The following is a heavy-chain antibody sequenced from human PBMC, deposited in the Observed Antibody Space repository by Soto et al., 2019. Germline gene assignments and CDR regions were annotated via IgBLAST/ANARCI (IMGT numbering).Heavy chain of an antibody. CDR1: GDSMTKYY. Sequence: SETLSLTCTVSGDSMTKYYWSWIRQTAGKGLEWIGRVYMSGSTNYNPSLKSRVTMSIDTSNNHFSLDLKSVTAADTAVYYCARTVEAAYYFDFWGQGALVTVSS. CDR2: VYMSGST. D-gene: IGHD6-25*01. V-gene: IGHV4-4*07. J-gene: IGHJ4*02. CDR3: ARTVEAAYYFDF.